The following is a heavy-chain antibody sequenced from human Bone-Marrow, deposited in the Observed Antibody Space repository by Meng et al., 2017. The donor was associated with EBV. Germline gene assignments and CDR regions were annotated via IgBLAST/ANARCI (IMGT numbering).Heavy chain of an antibody. CDR2: IYHSGST. CDR3: ASLAAAGPPFDY. D-gene: IGHD6-13*01. CDR1: GGSISSSNW. J-gene: IGHJ4*02. V-gene: IGHV4-4*02. Sequence: QVPREGPGPGLVKPSGALSPTCAVSGGSISSSNWWSWVRRPPGKGLEWIGEIYHSGSTNYNPSLKSRVTISVDKSKNQFSLKLSSVTAADTAVYYCASLAAAGPPFDYWGQGTLVTVSS.